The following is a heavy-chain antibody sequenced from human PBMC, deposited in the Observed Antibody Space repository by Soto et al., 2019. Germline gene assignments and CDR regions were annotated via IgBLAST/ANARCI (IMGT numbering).Heavy chain of an antibody. Sequence: ASVKVSCKASGYTFTNYAMHWVRQAPGQRLEWMGWIIPGHGNTNYSQNFQGRVTITTDTSASTAYMELSSLRSEDTAVYYCAREEYCYGSGSFFDYWAQRSLVPVSS. CDR1: GYTFTNYA. V-gene: IGHV1-3*01. D-gene: IGHD3-10*01. J-gene: IGHJ4*02. CDR2: IIPGHGNT. CDR3: AREEYCYGSGSFFDY.